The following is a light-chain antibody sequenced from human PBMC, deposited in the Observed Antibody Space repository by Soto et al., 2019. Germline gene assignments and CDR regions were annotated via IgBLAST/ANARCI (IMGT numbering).Light chain of an antibody. V-gene: IGKV3-20*01. Sequence: SPGTLSLSPGERATLACRASQSVSSSYLAWYQQKPGQAPRLLIYGASSRATGIPDRFSGSGSGTDFTLTISRLEPEDFAVYYCQQYGSSPLTFGQGTRRAIK. CDR2: GAS. J-gene: IGKJ5*01. CDR3: QQYGSSPLT. CDR1: QSVSSSY.